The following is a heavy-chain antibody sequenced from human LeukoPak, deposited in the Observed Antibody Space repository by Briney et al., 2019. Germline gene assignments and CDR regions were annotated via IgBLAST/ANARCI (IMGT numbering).Heavy chain of an antibody. CDR2: INHSGST. J-gene: IGHJ4*02. D-gene: IGHD3-22*01. Sequence: SETLSLTCAVYGGSFSGYYWSWIRQPPGKGLEWIGEINHSGSTNYNPSLKSRVTISVDTSKNQFSLKLSSVTAADTAVYYCARGRGFSGYYYYRGQGPLVTVSS. V-gene: IGHV4-34*01. CDR1: GGSFSGYY. CDR3: ARGRGFSGYYYY.